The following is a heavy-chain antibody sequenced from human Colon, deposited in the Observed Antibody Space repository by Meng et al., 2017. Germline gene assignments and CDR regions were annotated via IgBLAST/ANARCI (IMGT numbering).Heavy chain of an antibody. CDR3: ARDLTRSRYSYGWGY. D-gene: IGHD5-18*01. J-gene: IGHJ4*02. Sequence: GGSLRLSCAASGFTFSSYGMHWVRQAPGKGLEGVAVIWYDGSNKYYADSVKGRFTISRDNSKNTLYLQMNSLRAEDTAVYYCARDLTRSRYSYGWGYWGQGTLVTVSS. CDR2: IWYDGSNK. V-gene: IGHV3-33*01. CDR1: GFTFSSYG.